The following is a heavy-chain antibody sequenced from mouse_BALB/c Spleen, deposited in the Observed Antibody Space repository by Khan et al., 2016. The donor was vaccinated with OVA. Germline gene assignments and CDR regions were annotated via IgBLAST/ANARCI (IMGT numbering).Heavy chain of an antibody. V-gene: IGHV1-77*01. Sequence: QVQLKQSGPELVKPGASLKVSCKATGYTFTDYIIGWVKQSTRQGLEWIGDIFPGSGTPYYNEKFKDKATLTADKSSNTAYMQLSSLTSEDSADYFCARGGYSVFAYWGQGTLVTVSA. CDR3: ARGGYSVFAY. J-gene: IGHJ3*01. CDR1: GYTFTDYI. D-gene: IGHD2-14*01. CDR2: IFPGSGTP.